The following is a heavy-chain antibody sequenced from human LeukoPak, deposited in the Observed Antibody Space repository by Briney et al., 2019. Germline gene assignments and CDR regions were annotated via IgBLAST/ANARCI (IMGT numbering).Heavy chain of an antibody. CDR2: ITGNGGST. J-gene: IGHJ4*02. CDR3: AKNAQIVVTGPPYFDY. D-gene: IGHD6-19*01. V-gene: IGHV3-23*01. Sequence: GGSLRLSCAASGSTFSIYAMTWVRQAPGKGLEWVSGITGNGGSTYYADSVKGRFTISRDNSKNTLYLQMNSLRAEDTAVYYCAKNAQIVVTGPPYFDYWGQGTLVTVSS. CDR1: GSTFSIYA.